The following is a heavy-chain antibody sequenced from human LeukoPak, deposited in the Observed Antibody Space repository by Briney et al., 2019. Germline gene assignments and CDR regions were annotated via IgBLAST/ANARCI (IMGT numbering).Heavy chain of an antibody. CDR3: AKGRALEVVAAFNY. CDR1: GFTFDDYA. Sequence: QPGRSLRLSCAASGFTFDDYAMGWVRQAPGKGLEWVSAISGSGANTYYADSVKGRFTISRDNSKNTLYLQMNSLRADDTAVYYCAKGRALEVVAAFNYWGQGTVVTVSS. J-gene: IGHJ4*02. CDR2: ISGSGANT. D-gene: IGHD2-15*01. V-gene: IGHV3-23*01.